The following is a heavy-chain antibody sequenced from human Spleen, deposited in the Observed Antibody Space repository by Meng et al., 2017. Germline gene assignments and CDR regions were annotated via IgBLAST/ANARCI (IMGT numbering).Heavy chain of an antibody. J-gene: IGHJ4*02. Sequence: QVQLVQSGAEVKKPGASVKVSCKASGYPFTSSDINWVRQATGQGLEWMGWMNPNSGDTGYAQNFQGRVTMTRSTSISTAYMEVSSRRSEDTAVYYCATGDYGGNWGYWGQGTLVTVSS. CDR2: MNPNSGDT. V-gene: IGHV1-8*01. D-gene: IGHD4-23*01. CDR3: ATGDYGGNWGY. CDR1: GYPFTSSD.